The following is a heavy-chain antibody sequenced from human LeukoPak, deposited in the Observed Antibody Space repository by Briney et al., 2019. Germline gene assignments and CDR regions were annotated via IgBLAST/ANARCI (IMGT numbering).Heavy chain of an antibody. Sequence: GGSLRLSCAASGFTFTNYAMNWGRQAPGKRLEWVFSITSNARDTYFADSVKGLFTFSRDNSGNTLYLQMNRLRADDPAIYYCAKAPLGSCTRVRCYQFDSWGQGNLVTVSS. V-gene: IGHV3-23*01. CDR3: AKAPLGSCTRVRCYQFDS. CDR2: ITSNARDT. CDR1: GFTFTNYA. D-gene: IGHD2-15*01. J-gene: IGHJ4*02.